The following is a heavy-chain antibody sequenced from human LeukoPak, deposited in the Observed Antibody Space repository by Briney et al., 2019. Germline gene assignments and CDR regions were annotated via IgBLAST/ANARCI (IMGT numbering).Heavy chain of an antibody. CDR3: ARWGSAYYYYYYYGIDV. CDR1: GFTFSSYW. D-gene: IGHD3-16*01. CDR2: IKQDGSEK. Sequence: GGSLRLSCAASGFTFSSYWMSWVRQAPGKGLEWVANIKQDGSEKYYVDSVKGRFTISRDNAKNSLYLQMNSLRAEDTAVYYCARWGSAYYYYYYYGIDVWGQGTTVTVSS. J-gene: IGHJ6*02. V-gene: IGHV3-7*01.